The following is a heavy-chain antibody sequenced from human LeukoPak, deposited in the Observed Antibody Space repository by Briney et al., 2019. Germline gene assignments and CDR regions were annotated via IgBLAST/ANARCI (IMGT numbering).Heavy chain of an antibody. CDR2: ISCSGGST. CDR1: GFTISSYG. J-gene: IGHJ5*02. CDR3: AKDRGYSYPNWFDP. Sequence: ETLSLTCAASGFTISSYGMSWVRQPPGKGLEWVSDISCSGGSTYYADSVKGRFTISRDNSKNTLYLQMNSLRAEDTAVYYCAKDRGYSYPNWFDPWGQGTLVTVSS. D-gene: IGHD5-18*01. V-gene: IGHV3-23*01.